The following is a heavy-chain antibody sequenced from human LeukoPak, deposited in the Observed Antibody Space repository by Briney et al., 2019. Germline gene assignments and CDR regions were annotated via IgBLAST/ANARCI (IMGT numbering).Heavy chain of an antibody. V-gene: IGHV3-11*05. D-gene: IGHD3-10*01. CDR1: GFTFSDYY. CDR2: ISSSSTYT. Sequence: PGGSLRLSCAASGFTFSDYYMSWIRQAPGKGLEWVSCISSSSTYTNYADSVKGRFTISRDNAKNSLYLQINSLRAEDTAVYYCAREEPYGSGVGFDYWGQGTLVTVSS. CDR3: AREEPYGSGVGFDY. J-gene: IGHJ4*02.